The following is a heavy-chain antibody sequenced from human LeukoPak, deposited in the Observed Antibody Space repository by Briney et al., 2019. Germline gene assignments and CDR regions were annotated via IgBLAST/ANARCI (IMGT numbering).Heavy chain of an antibody. J-gene: IGHJ6*02. CDR1: GFTFSSYG. CDR3: AQLPSIAAALGHYYGMDV. CDR2: ISYDGSNK. V-gene: IGHV3-30*18. Sequence: PGGSLRLSCAASGFTFSSYGMHWVRQAPGKGLEGVAVISYDGSNKYYADSVKGRFTISRDNSKNTLYLQMNSLRAEDTAVYYCAQLPSIAAALGHYYGMDVWGQGTTVTVSS. D-gene: IGHD6-13*01.